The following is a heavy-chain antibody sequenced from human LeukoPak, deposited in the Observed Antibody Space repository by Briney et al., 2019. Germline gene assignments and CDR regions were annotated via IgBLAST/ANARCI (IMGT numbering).Heavy chain of an antibody. D-gene: IGHD3-16*01. CDR3: ARDSMITFGGTHYMDV. CDR1: GGSFSGYY. J-gene: IGHJ6*03. Sequence: SETLSLTCAVYGGSFSGYYWSWIRQPPGKGLEWIGEINHSGSTNYNPSLKSRVTISVDTSKDQFSLKLSSVTAADTAVYYCARDSMITFGGTHYMDVWGKGTTVTVSS. V-gene: IGHV4-34*01. CDR2: INHSGST.